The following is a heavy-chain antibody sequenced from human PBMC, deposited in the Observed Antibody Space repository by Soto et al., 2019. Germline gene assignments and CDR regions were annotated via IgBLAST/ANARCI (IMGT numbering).Heavy chain of an antibody. CDR2: INPNSGNI. D-gene: IGHD3-10*01. V-gene: IGHV1-8*01. Sequence: ASVKVSCKASGDTFTTYDINWVRQATGHGLEWMGWINPNSGNIGYAQRFQGRVTMTRDTAIRTAYMEVSSPRSDDTAVYYCARGRASGSYYLLDYWGQGTLVTVSS. CDR1: GDTFTTYD. J-gene: IGHJ4*02. CDR3: ARGRASGSYYLLDY.